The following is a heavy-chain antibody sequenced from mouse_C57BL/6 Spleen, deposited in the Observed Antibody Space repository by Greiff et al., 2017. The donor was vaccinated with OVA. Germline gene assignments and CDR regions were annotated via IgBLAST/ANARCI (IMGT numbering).Heavy chain of an antibody. CDR1: GYAFSSSW. V-gene: IGHV1-82*01. CDR3: ARSELTYFDY. J-gene: IGHJ2*01. CDR2: IYPGDGDT. D-gene: IGHD4-1*01. Sequence: VQLQQSGPELVKPGASVKISCKASGYAFSSSWMNWVKQRPGKGLEWIGRIYPGDGDTNYNGKFKGKATLTADKSSSTAYMQLSSLTSEDTAVYFCARSELTYFDYWGQGTTLTVSS.